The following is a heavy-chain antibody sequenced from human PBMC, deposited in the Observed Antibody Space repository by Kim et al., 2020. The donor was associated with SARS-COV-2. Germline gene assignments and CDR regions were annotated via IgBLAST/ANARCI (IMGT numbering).Heavy chain of an antibody. Sequence: SETLSLTCTVSGGSVSSGSYYWSWIRQPPGKGLEWIGYIYYSGSTNYNPSLKSRVTISVDTSKNQFSLKLSSVTAADTAVYYCARDRAYQLLTRGDYGMDVWGQGTTVTVSS. D-gene: IGHD2-2*01. CDR2: IYYSGST. V-gene: IGHV4-61*01. J-gene: IGHJ6*02. CDR1: GGSVSSGSYY. CDR3: ARDRAYQLLTRGDYGMDV.